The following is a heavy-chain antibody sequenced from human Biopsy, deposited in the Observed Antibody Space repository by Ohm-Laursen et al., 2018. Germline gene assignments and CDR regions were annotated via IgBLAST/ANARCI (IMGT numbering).Heavy chain of an antibody. Sequence: GTLPLTCAVSGGSISGYHWSWIRKSPGKGLEWLAYISYTGGITSNPSLNGRAAMSLDTSKNQFSLRLIYVTAADTAVYYCARMPHFDYWGQGILVTVSS. D-gene: IGHD2-2*01. V-gene: IGHV4-59*01. J-gene: IGHJ4*02. CDR2: ISYTGGI. CDR3: ARMPHFDY. CDR1: GGSISGYH.